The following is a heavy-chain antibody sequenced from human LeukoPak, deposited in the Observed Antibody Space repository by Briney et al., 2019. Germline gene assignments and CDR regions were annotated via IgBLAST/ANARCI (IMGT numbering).Heavy chain of an antibody. J-gene: IGHJ4*02. Sequence: AGESLKISCKGSGSSFTSYWIGWVRQMPGKGRECMGLLYPGDSDTRYSPSFQAQVTISADKSITTAYLQWSSLKASDTAMYYCARSYSSGLYYFDYWGQGTLVTVSS. CDR3: ARSYSSGLYYFDY. V-gene: IGHV5-51*01. D-gene: IGHD3-22*01. CDR2: LYPGDSDT. CDR1: GSSFTSYW.